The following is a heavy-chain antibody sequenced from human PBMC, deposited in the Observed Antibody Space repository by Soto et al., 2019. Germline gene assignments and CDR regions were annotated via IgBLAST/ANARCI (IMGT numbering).Heavy chain of an antibody. J-gene: IGHJ5*02. Sequence: RASVKVSCKASGYTFTSYAMHWVRQAPGQRLEWMGWINAGNGNTKYSQKFQGRVTITRDTSASTAYMELSSLRSEDTAVYYCARVCSTSCWPPRFDPWGQGTLVTVSS. V-gene: IGHV1-3*01. CDR2: INAGNGNT. D-gene: IGHD2-2*01. CDR1: GYTFTSYA. CDR3: ARVCSTSCWPPRFDP.